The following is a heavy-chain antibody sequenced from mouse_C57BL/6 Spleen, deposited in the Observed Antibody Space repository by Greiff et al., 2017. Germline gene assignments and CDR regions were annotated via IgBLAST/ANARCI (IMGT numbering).Heavy chain of an antibody. D-gene: IGHD2-2*01. CDR2: IDPSDSYT. Sequence: VQLQQPGAELVKPGASVKLSCKASGYTFTSYWMQWVKPRPGQGLEWIGEIDPSDSYTNYNQKFKGKATLTVDTSSSTAYMQLSSLTSEDSAVYYCARGDGGYDGLYAMDYWGQGTTVTVSS. V-gene: IGHV1-50*01. CDR1: GYTFTSYW. J-gene: IGHJ4*01. CDR3: ARGDGGYDGLYAMDY.